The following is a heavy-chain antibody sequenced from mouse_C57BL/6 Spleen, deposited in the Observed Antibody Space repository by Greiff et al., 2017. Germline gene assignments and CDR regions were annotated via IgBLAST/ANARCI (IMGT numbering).Heavy chain of an antibody. CDR1: GYTFTSYW. V-gene: IGHV1-55*01. D-gene: IGHD1-1*01. Sequence: VQLQQPGAELVKPGASVKMSCKASGYTFTSYWITWVKQRPGQGLEWIGDIYPGSGSTNYNEKFKSKATLTVDTSSSTAYMQLSSLTSEDSAVYYCARWHGSSSAWFAYWGQGTLVTVSA. J-gene: IGHJ3*01. CDR3: ARWHGSSSAWFAY. CDR2: IYPGSGST.